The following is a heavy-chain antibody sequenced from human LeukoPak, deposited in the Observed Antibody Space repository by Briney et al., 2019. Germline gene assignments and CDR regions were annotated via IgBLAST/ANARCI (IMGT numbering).Heavy chain of an antibody. CDR3: AKDQAVAGNPLDY. CDR1: EFTFRNYD. Sequence: PGGSLRLSCAASEFTFRNYDMHWVRQAPGKGLEWVAFIRYDGNNKYYADSVKGRFTISRDNSKNTLNLQMNSMRAEDTAVYYCAKDQAVAGNPLDYWGQGTLVTVSS. V-gene: IGHV3-30*02. J-gene: IGHJ4*02. CDR2: IRYDGNNK. D-gene: IGHD6-19*01.